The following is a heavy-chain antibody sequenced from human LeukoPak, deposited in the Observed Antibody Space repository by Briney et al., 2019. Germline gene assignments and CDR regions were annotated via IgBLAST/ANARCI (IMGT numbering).Heavy chain of an antibody. CDR2: ISGSGGST. CDR1: GFTFRSYA. V-gene: IGHV3-23*01. J-gene: IGHJ4*02. Sequence: GASLRLSCAASGFTFRSYAMIWVRQAPGKGLEWVSAISGSGGSTYYADSVKGRFTISRDNSKNTLYLQMNSLRAEDTAVYYCAKPSSRQWLVPVLFDYWGQGTLVTVSS. D-gene: IGHD6-19*01. CDR3: AKPSSRQWLVPVLFDY.